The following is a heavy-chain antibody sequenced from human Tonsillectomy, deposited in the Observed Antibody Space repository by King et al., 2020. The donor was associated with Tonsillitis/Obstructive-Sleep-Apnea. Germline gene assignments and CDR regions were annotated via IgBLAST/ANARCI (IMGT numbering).Heavy chain of an antibody. CDR3: ARKEEDGSYYGAGVMAY. CDR1: GGSISSYY. Sequence: QLQESGPGLVKPSETLSLTCTVSGGSISSYYWSWIRQPPGKGLEWIGYIYYSGSTKYNPSLKSRVTISVDTSKNQLSLKLSPVTAADTAVYYCARKEEDGSYYGAGVMAYWGQGTLVTVSS. J-gene: IGHJ4*02. CDR2: IYYSGST. D-gene: IGHD1-26*01. V-gene: IGHV4-59*01.